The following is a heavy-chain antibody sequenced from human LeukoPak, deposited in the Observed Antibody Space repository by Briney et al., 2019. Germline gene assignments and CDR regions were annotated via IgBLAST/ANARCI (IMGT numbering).Heavy chain of an antibody. CDR1: GFTFSNYA. CDR2: ISGSGGNT. V-gene: IGHV3-23*01. J-gene: IGHJ4*02. Sequence: PGGPPRLSCAASGFTFSNYAMSWVRQAPGKGLEWVSGISGSGGNTYYADSVKGRFTISRDNSKNTLYLQMNSLRAEDTAVYYCAKGQGVFDYWGQGTLVTVSS. CDR3: AKGQGVFDY.